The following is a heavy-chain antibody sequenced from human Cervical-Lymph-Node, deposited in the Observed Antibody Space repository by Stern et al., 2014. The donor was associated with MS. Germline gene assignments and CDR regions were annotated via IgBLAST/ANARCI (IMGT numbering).Heavy chain of an antibody. Sequence: VQLVESGGGVVQPGRSLRLSCAASGFIFSNYAMHWVRLAPGKGLDWVAFVSNEGSKQFYADSVKGRFTISRDNANNTLYLQMNSLRPEDTAVYYCGRDTCRGGGCYFRYWGQGILITVSS. J-gene: IGHJ4*02. D-gene: IGHD2-15*01. V-gene: IGHV3-30-3*01. CDR2: VSNEGSKQ. CDR1: GFIFSNYA. CDR3: GRDTCRGGGCYFRY.